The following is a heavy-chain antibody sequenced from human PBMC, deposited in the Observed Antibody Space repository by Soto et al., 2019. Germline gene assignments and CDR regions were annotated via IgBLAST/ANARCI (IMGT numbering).Heavy chain of an antibody. CDR1: GFSFSSYG. Sequence: SGGSLRLSCAPSGFSFSSYGMEWVRLAPGKGLEWVAATTYDGGIKHYVDSVKGRFTIARDNSKNTLYLQMTSLRVEDTATYYCAGALENPYFYYGLNVWGQGTTVTVSS. D-gene: IGHD1-1*01. J-gene: IGHJ6*02. CDR2: TTYDGGIK. CDR3: AGALENPYFYYGLNV. V-gene: IGHV3-30*03.